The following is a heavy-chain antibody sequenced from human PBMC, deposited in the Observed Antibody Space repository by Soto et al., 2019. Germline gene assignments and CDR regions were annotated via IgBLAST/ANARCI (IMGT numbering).Heavy chain of an antibody. V-gene: IGHV2-70*01. Sequence: SGPTLVNPTQTLTLTCTFSGFSLSTSGMCVSWKRQPPGKALEWLALIDWDDDKYYSTSLKTRLTISKDTSKNQVVLTMTNMDPVDTATYYCARITHPDSSGWYRTDSYAFDPWGQGTLVTVSS. CDR3: ARITHPDSSGWYRTDSYAFDP. CDR1: GFSLSTSGMC. CDR2: IDWDDDK. D-gene: IGHD6-19*01. J-gene: IGHJ5*02.